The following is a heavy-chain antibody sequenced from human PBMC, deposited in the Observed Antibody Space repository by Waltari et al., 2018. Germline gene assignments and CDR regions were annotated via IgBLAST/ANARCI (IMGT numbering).Heavy chain of an antibody. CDR1: GFTFSSYS. Sequence: EVQLVESGGGLVQPGGSLRLSCAASGFTFSSYSMNWVRQAPGKGLEWVSYISSSSSTIYYADSVKGRFTFSRDNAKNSLYLQMNSLRAEDTAVYYCASNYYDSSGYPDAFDIWGQGTMVTVSS. J-gene: IGHJ3*02. CDR2: ISSSSSTI. D-gene: IGHD3-22*01. CDR3: ASNYYDSSGYPDAFDI. V-gene: IGHV3-48*04.